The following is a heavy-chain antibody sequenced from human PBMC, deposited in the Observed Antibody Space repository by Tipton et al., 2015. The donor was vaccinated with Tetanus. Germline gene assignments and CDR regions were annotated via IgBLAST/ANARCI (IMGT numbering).Heavy chain of an antibody. CDR1: GGSSSNSNW. Sequence: TLSLTCAVSGGSSSNSNWWSWVRQPPGKGLEWIGQISHSGSTNYNPSLKSRVTISVDNSKNQFSLNLSSVTAADTAVYYCARLGYDILTGYHYGYWGQGTLVTVSS. D-gene: IGHD3-9*01. V-gene: IGHV4-4*02. CDR3: ARLGYDILTGYHYGY. J-gene: IGHJ4*02. CDR2: ISHSGST.